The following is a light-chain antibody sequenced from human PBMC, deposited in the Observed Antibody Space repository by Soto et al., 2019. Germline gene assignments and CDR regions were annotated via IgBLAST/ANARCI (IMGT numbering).Light chain of an antibody. CDR1: QTVRNNY. CDR3: QQRSNWWT. V-gene: IGKV3-11*01. CDR2: DAS. Sequence: MTQSPATLSVSPGDRVTLSCRASQTVRNNYLAWYQQKPGQAPRLLIYDASNRATGIPARFSGSGSGTDFTLTISSLEPEDFAVYYCQQRSNWWTFGQGTKVDIK. J-gene: IGKJ1*01.